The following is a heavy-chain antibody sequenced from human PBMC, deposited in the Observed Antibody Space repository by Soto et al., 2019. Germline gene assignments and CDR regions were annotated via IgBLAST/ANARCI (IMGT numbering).Heavy chain of an antibody. CDR3: ARDNDWAFDN. V-gene: IGHV3-48*04. D-gene: IGHD1-1*01. CDR1: GFTFSDHS. CDR2: IIVTSTII. J-gene: IGHJ4*02. Sequence: VQLVESGGKLVQPGRSLRLSCVASGFTFSDHSMVWVRQSPGKGLEWVSYIIVTSTIIYYADSVKGPFTVSRENAQNSLSLQVNSPRVEDTGIYYCARDNDWAFDNWGKGTLVTVSS.